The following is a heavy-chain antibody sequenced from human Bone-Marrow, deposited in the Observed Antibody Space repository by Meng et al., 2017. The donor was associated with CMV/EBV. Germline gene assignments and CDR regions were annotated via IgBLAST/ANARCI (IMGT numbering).Heavy chain of an antibody. D-gene: IGHD3-3*01. Sequence: SLKISCAASGFTFDDYAMHWVRQAPGKGLEWVSGISWNSGSIGYADSVKGRFTISRDNAKNSLYLQMNSLRAEDTAVYYCARDPAYYDFWSGYAYYFDYWGQGTLVTVSS. J-gene: IGHJ4*02. V-gene: IGHV3-9*01. CDR1: GFTFDDYA. CDR3: ARDPAYYDFWSGYAYYFDY. CDR2: ISWNSGSI.